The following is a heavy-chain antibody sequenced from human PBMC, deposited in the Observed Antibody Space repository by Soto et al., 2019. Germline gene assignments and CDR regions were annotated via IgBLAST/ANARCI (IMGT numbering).Heavy chain of an antibody. D-gene: IGHD4-17*01. Sequence: SETLSLTCLVSGFPISSPYSWGWILQPPVKGLEWIGSISHTGTTSYSPSLTSRVSISVDTSKNQVSLKLTSVTAADTAVYFCARVTMVIRDSDHFGVDVWGHGTTVTVSS. CDR2: ISHTGTT. CDR3: ARVTMVIRDSDHFGVDV. J-gene: IGHJ6*02. CDR1: GFPISSPYS. V-gene: IGHV4-38-2*02.